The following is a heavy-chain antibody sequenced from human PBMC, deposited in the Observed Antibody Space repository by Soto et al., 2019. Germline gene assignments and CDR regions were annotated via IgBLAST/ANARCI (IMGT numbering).Heavy chain of an antibody. CDR2: IDYNGNT. J-gene: IGHJ4*02. CDR3: ASVRGDY. D-gene: IGHD3-10*01. V-gene: IGHV4-34*01. CDR1: GGSFNANW. Sequence: QVQLQQWGAGLLKPSETLSLTCAVSGGSFNANWLSWVRQPPGKGLEWIGEIDYNGNTNYNASLKSRVTISVDTSRNQFSLRLAYETAADPAIYYCASVRGDYWGQGTLVTVSS.